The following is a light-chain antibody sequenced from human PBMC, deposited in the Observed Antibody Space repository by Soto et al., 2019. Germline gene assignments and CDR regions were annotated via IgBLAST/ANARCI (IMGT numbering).Light chain of an antibody. Sequence: QSALTQPASVSGSPGQSITISCTGTASDVGGYNYVSWYQQHPGKAPKLMIHAVSNRPSGISSRFSGSKSGNTASLTISGLQSEDEADYYCSSYAGSSNVFGTGTKVTVL. CDR2: AVS. CDR1: ASDVGGYNY. J-gene: IGLJ1*01. V-gene: IGLV2-14*01. CDR3: SSYAGSSNV.